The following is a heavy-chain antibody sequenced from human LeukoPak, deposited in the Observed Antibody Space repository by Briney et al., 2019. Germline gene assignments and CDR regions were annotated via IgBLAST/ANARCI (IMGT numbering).Heavy chain of an antibody. CDR3: ARDHYYDSSGYYYVGYGMDV. CDR2: ISGSGGST. V-gene: IGHV3-23*01. D-gene: IGHD3-22*01. J-gene: IGHJ6*02. Sequence: GGSLRLSCAASGFTFSSYAMSWVRQAPGKGLEWVSAISGSGGSTYYADSVKGRFTISRDNSKNTLYLQMNSLRAEDTAVYYCARDHYYDSSGYYYVGYGMDVWGQGTTVTVSS. CDR1: GFTFSSYA.